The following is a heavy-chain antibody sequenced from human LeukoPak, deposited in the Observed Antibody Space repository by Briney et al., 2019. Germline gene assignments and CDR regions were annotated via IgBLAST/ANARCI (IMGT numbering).Heavy chain of an antibody. CDR2: INPNSGGT. Sequence: ASVKVSCKASRYTFTGYYMHWLRQAPGQGLEWMGWINPNSGGTNYAQKFQGRVTMTRDTSISTAYMELSRLRSDDTAVYYCARRGYDSSGYYYAADYWGQGTLVTVSS. J-gene: IGHJ4*02. V-gene: IGHV1-2*02. CDR3: ARRGYDSSGYYYAADY. CDR1: RYTFTGYY. D-gene: IGHD3-22*01.